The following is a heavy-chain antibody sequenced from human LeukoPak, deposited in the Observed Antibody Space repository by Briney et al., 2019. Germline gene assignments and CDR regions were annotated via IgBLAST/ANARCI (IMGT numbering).Heavy chain of an antibody. CDR1: GFTFSRHG. V-gene: IGHV3-30*03. J-gene: IGHJ4*02. D-gene: IGHD3-3*01. Sequence: GGSLRPSCAPSGFTFSRHGMHWVRQAPGKGLEWVAIISNDGSRKYYAHSVEGRFTISRDNSKNTLYLQMDSLRAEDTAVYYCARDRAWNYFDYWGQGTLVTVSS. CDR3: ARDRAWNYFDY. CDR2: ISNDGSRK.